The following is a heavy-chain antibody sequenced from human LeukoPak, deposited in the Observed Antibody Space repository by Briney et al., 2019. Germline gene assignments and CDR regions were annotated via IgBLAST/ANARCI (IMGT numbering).Heavy chain of an antibody. CDR2: ISAYNGNT. CDR3: ARDRGRECTWIQLCNSFDI. V-gene: IGHV1-18*01. D-gene: IGHD5-18*01. CDR1: GYTFTSYG. J-gene: IGHJ3*02. Sequence: ASVKVSCKASGYTFTSYGISWVRQAPGQGLEWMGWISAYNGNTNYAQKLQGRVTMTTDTSTSTAYMELRSLRSDDTAVYYCARDRGRECTWIQLCNSFDIWGQGTMVTVSS.